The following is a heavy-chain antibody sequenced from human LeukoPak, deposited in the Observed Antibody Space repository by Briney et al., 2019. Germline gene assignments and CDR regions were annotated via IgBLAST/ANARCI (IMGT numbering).Heavy chain of an antibody. CDR1: GFTFRDYY. V-gene: IGHV3-11*01. Sequence: EAGGSLRLSCAASGFTFRDYYMSWIRQAPGKGLEWVSYISSSGSTIYYADPVKGRFTISRDNAKNSLYLQMNSLRAEDTAVYYCAGAHDYGSGSYFDYWGQGTLVTVSS. J-gene: IGHJ4*02. CDR2: ISSSGSTI. CDR3: AGAHDYGSGSYFDY. D-gene: IGHD3-10*01.